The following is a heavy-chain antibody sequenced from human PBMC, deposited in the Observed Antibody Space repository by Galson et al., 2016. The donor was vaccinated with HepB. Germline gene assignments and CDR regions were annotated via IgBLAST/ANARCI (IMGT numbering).Heavy chain of an antibody. V-gene: IGHV3-23*01. CDR2: IRGSGGST. D-gene: IGHD3-22*01. CDR1: GSTFSSYP. Sequence: SLRLSCAASGSTFSSYPMTWVRQAPGKGLEWVSSIRGSGGSTYYADSVKGRFTISRDNSKNTLYLQMNSLRAEDTALYYCAKDSSAYYYVSFYYYAMDVWGQGTTVTVSS. CDR3: AKDSSAYYYVSFYYYAMDV. J-gene: IGHJ6*02.